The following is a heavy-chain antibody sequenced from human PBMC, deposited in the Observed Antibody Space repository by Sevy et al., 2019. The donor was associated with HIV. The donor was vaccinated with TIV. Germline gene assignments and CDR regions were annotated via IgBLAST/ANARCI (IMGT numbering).Heavy chain of an antibody. D-gene: IGHD6-13*01. CDR1: GFTFSSYG. V-gene: IGHV3-33*01. CDR2: IWYDGSNK. J-gene: IGHJ4*02. CDR3: AREELRSRCYSASYYFDY. Sequence: GGSLRLSCAASGFTFSSYGMHWVRQAPGKGLEWVAVIWYDGSNKYYADSVKGRFTISRDNSKNTLYLQRNSLRAEDTAVYYCAREELRSRCYSASYYFDYWGQRTLVTASS.